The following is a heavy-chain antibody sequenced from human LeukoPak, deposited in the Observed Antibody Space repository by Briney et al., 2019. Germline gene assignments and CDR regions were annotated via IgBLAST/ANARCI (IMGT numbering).Heavy chain of an antibody. D-gene: IGHD4-23*01. J-gene: IGHJ4*02. Sequence: GGSLRLSCAASGFTFDDYAMHWVRQAPGKGLEWVSGISWDNGSIDYADSVKGRFTISRDNAKKFLFLQMNSLRVEDMALYYCAKDGGPYGGIRGYFDYWGQGTLVTASS. CDR1: GFTFDDYA. CDR3: AKDGGPYGGIRGYFDY. V-gene: IGHV3-9*03. CDR2: ISWDNGSI.